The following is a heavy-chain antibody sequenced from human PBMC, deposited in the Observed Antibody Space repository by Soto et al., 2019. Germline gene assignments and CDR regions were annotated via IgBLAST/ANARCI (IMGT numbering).Heavy chain of an antibody. CDR2: IKSKTDGGTT. Sequence: EVQLVESGGGLVKPGGSLRLSCAASGFTFSNAWMSWVRQAPGKGLEWVGRIKSKTDGGTTDYAAPVKGRFTISRDDSKNTLYLQMNSLRAEDTAVYYCALRKTGSFFDYWGQGTLVTVSS. V-gene: IGHV3-15*01. CDR1: GFTFSNAW. J-gene: IGHJ4*02. D-gene: IGHD3-10*01. CDR3: ALRKTGSFFDY.